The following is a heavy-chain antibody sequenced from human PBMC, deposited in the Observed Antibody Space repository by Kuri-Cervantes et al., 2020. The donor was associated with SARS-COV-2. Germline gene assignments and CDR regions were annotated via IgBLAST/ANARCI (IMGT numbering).Heavy chain of an antibody. CDR3: ASELLWYFDL. J-gene: IGHJ2*01. Sequence: GESLKISCAASGDILTDAWMSWVRQAPGKGLEWVAVISYDGSNKYYADSVKGRFTISRDNSKNTLYLQMNSLRAEDTAVYYCASELLWYFDLWGRGTLVTVSS. CDR1: GDILTDAW. D-gene: IGHD1-26*01. V-gene: IGHV3-30*03. CDR2: ISYDGSNK.